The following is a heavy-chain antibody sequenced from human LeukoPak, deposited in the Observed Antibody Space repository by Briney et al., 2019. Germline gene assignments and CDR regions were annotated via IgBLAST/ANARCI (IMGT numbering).Heavy chain of an antibody. D-gene: IGHD3-10*01. CDR3: LLLWFGEFYPTTPKFDY. CDR2: ISGSGGST. V-gene: IGHV3-23*01. CDR1: GFTFSSYA. J-gene: IGHJ4*02. Sequence: GGSLRLSCAASGFTFSSYAMSWVRQAPGKGLEWVSAISGSGGSTYYADSVKGRFTISRDNSKNTLYLQMNSLRAEDTAVYYCLLLWFGEFYPTTPKFDYWGQGTLVTVSS.